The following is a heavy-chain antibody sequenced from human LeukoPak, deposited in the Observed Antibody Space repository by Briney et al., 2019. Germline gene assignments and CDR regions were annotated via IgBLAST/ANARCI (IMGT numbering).Heavy chain of an antibody. CDR1: GGSFSGYY. CDR3: ARGKGSSSSRRWFDP. Sequence: SETLSLTCAVYGGSFSGYYWSWIRQPPGKGLEWIGEINHSGSTNYNPSLKSRVTISVGTSKNQFSLKLSSVTAADTAVYYCARGKGSSSSRRWFDPWGQGTLVTVSS. J-gene: IGHJ5*02. CDR2: INHSGST. D-gene: IGHD6-6*01. V-gene: IGHV4-34*01.